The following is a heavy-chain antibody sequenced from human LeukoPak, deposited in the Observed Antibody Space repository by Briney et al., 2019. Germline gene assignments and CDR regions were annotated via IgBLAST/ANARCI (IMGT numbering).Heavy chain of an antibody. CDR3: AKPQNSGSYCPFPDAFDI. Sequence: SETLSLTCTVSGGSISSSSYYWGWIRQPPGKGLEWIGSIYYSGSTYYNPSLKSRVTISVDTSKNHFSLKLSSVTAADTAVYYCAKPQNSGSYCPFPDAFDIWGQGTMVSVSS. D-gene: IGHD1-26*01. J-gene: IGHJ3*02. CDR1: GGSISSSSYY. V-gene: IGHV4-39*07. CDR2: IYYSGST.